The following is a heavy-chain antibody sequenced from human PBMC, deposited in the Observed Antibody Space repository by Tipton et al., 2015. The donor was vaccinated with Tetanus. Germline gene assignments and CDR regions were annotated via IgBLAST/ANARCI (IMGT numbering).Heavy chain of an antibody. J-gene: IGHJ4*02. CDR1: GGSISSGGYF. Sequence: TLSLTCTVSGGSISSGGYFWSWIRQHPGKGLEWIGHTYNSGTTSYNPSLKSRLTISADTSKNQFSLKVTSVTAADTAVYYCASTKVWYYFDCWGQGTLVTVSS. CDR3: ASTKVWYYFDC. D-gene: IGHD3-10*01. CDR2: TYNSGTT. V-gene: IGHV4-31*03.